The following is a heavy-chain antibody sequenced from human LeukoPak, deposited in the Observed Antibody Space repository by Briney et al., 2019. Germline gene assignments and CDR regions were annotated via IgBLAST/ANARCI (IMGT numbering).Heavy chain of an antibody. CDR1: VFTFSSYG. CDR2: INPGGSET. J-gene: IGHJ4*02. D-gene: IGHD1-26*01. CDR3: ARLMGDRTIYDY. Sequence: GGSLRLSCAASVFTFSSYGMHWVRQAPGKGLEWVASINPGGSETYYVESLKGRFTISTDNAMNSFFLQMNSLRADDTAVYYCARLMGDRTIYDYWGQGALVTVSS. V-gene: IGHV3-7*01.